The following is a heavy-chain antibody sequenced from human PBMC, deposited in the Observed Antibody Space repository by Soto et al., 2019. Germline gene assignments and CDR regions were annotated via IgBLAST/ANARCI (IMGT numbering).Heavy chain of an antibody. CDR1: GFTFDDYA. Sequence: GWSLRLSCAASGFTFDDYAMHWVRQAPGKGLEWVSGISWNSGSIGYADSVKGRFTISRDNAKNSLYLQMNSLRAEDTALYYCAKDKAYYYYMDVWGKGTTVTVSS. CDR3: AKDKAYYYYMDV. CDR2: ISWNSGSI. V-gene: IGHV3-9*01. J-gene: IGHJ6*03.